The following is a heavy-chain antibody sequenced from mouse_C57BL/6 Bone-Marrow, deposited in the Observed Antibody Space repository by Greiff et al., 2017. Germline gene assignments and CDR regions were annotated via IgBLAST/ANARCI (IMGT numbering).Heavy chain of an antibody. Sequence: VQLQQSGAELVRPGTSVKLSCKASGYAFTSYWIEWVKQRPGQGLEWIGAINPGGGGTNYHEKVKGKATLTADKAYSTAYIQLSAVTSEDSSVYLGASHHPDFAYWGQGTSLTVSS. J-gene: IGHJ2*02. CDR1: GYAFTSYW. CDR3: ASHHPDFAY. V-gene: IGHV1-54*01. CDR2: INPGGGGT.